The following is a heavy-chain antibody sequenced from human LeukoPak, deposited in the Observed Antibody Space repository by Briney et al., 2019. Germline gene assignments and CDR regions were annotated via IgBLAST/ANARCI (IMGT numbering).Heavy chain of an antibody. J-gene: IGHJ2*01. V-gene: IGHV3-13*01. Sequence: GGSLRLSCAASGFTFSSYDFHWVRQGTGEGLEWVSAIGTAADTYYPDSVKGRFTISRENAKNSLYLQMNSLRVGDTAVYYCARELLDSYSSKWYFDLWGRGTLVTVSS. CDR2: IGTAADT. D-gene: IGHD5-18*01. CDR3: ARELLDSYSSKWYFDL. CDR1: GFTFSSYD.